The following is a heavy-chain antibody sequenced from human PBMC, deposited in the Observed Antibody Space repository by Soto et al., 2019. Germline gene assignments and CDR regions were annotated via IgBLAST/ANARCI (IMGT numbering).Heavy chain of an antibody. J-gene: IGHJ2*01. Sequence: QVHLQESGPGLVRPSETLSLTCTVSGGSISTYHWSWIRQPPGKGLEWIGDIYYSGSTNYSPSLKSRGTLSVDTSNNQFSLKVSSMTAADTAVYYCARVTIPWYFDVWGQGTLVTVSS. D-gene: IGHD2-21*01. V-gene: IGHV4-59*01. CDR2: IYYSGST. CDR1: GGSISTYH. CDR3: ARVTIPWYFDV.